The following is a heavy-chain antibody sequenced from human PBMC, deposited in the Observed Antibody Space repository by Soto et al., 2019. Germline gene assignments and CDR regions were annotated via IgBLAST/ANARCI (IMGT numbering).Heavy chain of an antibody. CDR1: GFTFSSSA. CDR3: ARDKRDLRFLEWSYYFAY. CDR2: ISYDGSNR. V-gene: IGHV3-30-3*01. D-gene: IGHD3-3*01. Sequence: VQLVESGGGVVQPGRSLRLSCTASGFTFSSSAMHWVRQAPGKGLEWVAVISYDGSNRYYADSVKGRFTISRDNSKNTLYLQMNSLRAEDTAVYYCARDKRDLRFLEWSYYFAYWGQGTLVTVSS. J-gene: IGHJ4*02.